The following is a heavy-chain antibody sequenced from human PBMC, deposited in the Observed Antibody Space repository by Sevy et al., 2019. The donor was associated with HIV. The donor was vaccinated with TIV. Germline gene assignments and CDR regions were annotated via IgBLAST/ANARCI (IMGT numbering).Heavy chain of an antibody. CDR2: INHSGST. Sequence: SETLSLTCAVYGGSFSGYYWSWIRQPPGKGLEWIGEINHSGSTNYNPSLKSRVTISVDTSKNQFALKRSSVTAADTAVYYCARRYDILTGFDYWGQGTLVTVSS. D-gene: IGHD3-9*01. CDR3: ARRYDILTGFDY. V-gene: IGHV4-34*01. J-gene: IGHJ4*02. CDR1: GGSFSGYY.